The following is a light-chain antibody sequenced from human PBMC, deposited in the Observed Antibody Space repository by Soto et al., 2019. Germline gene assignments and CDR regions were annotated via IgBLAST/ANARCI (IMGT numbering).Light chain of an antibody. V-gene: IGLV2-14*01. J-gene: IGLJ2*01. CDR3: SSYTSSSTYVV. Sequence: QSALTQPASVSGSPGQSITISCTGTSSDVGGYNYVSWYQQHPGKAPKLMIYDVSNRPSGVSNRFSGSKSGNTASLTISGLQAEDEADDYYSSYTSSSTYVVFGGGTQLTVL. CDR1: SSDVGGYNY. CDR2: DVS.